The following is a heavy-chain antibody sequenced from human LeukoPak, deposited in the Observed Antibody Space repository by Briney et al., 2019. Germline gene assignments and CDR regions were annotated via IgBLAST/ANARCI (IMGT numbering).Heavy chain of an antibody. V-gene: IGHV4-4*09. J-gene: IGHJ3*02. CDR2: IYTSGST. Sequence: SETLSLTCTVSGGSISSYYWSWLRQPPGEGLEWLGYIYTSGSTNYNPSLKSRVTISVDTSKNQFSLKLSSVTAADTAVYYCARHGGMATIVGTGDAFDIWGQGTMVTVSS. CDR1: GGSISSYY. D-gene: IGHD5-24*01. CDR3: ARHGGMATIVGTGDAFDI.